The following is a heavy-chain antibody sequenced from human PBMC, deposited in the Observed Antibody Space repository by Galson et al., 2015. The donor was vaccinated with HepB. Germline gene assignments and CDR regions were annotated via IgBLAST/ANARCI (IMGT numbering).Heavy chain of an antibody. Sequence: SLRLSCAASGFTFSNYAMHWVRRAPGKGLEWVAVISYDGGNEYYADSVKGRFTISRDNSKNTLYLQMNSLRAEDTAVYYCAKVEWGGTVTTSQWLDYWGQGTLVTVSS. CDR2: ISYDGGNE. J-gene: IGHJ4*02. CDR1: GFTFSNYA. D-gene: IGHD4-17*01. V-gene: IGHV3-30*18. CDR3: AKVEWGGTVTTSQWLDY.